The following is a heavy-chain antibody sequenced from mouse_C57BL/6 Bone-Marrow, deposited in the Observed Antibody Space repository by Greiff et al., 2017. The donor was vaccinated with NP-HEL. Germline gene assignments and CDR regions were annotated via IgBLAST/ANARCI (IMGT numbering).Heavy chain of an antibody. CDR3: ARAPSSTVVVTEGFDY. CDR1: GYTFTSYW. V-gene: IGHV1-59*01. J-gene: IGHJ2*01. D-gene: IGHD1-1*01. Sequence: QVHVKQPGAELVRPGTSVKLSCKASGYTFTSYWMHWVKQRPGQGLEWIGVIDPSDSYTNYNQKFKGKATLTVDTSSSTAYMQLSSLTSEDSAVYYCARAPSSTVVVTEGFDYWGQGTTLTVSS. CDR2: IDPSDSYT.